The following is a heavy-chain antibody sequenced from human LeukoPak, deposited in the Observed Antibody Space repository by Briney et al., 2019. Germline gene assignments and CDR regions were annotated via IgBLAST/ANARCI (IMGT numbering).Heavy chain of an antibody. D-gene: IGHD2-21*02. Sequence: GGSLRLSCAVSGFTFSNYAMSWVRQAPGKGLEWVSGISGSSGSTYYADSVKGRFTISRDNSKNTLYLQMNSLRAEDTAVYYCAKDSNIVVVTAIDYWGQGTLVTVSS. CDR1: GFTFSNYA. CDR3: AKDSNIVVVTAIDY. V-gene: IGHV3-23*01. CDR2: ISGSSGST. J-gene: IGHJ4*02.